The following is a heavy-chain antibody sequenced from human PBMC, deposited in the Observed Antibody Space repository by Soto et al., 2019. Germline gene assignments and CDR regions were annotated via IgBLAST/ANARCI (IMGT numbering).Heavy chain of an antibody. Sequence: EVQLVETGGGLIQSGGSLRLSCAASGFTVSSNYMSWVRQAPGKGLEWVSVMYNGDRTYYADSVKGRFTISRDKSKNTLYLQMNGLRAEDTAVYYCARGHYIWGSYRVDYWGQGTLVTVSS. CDR1: GFTVSSNY. CDR2: MYNGDRT. D-gene: IGHD3-16*02. J-gene: IGHJ4*02. V-gene: IGHV3-53*02. CDR3: ARGHYIWGSYRVDY.